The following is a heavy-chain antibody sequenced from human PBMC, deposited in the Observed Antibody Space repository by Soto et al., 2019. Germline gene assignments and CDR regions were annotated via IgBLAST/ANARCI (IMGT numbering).Heavy chain of an antibody. CDR1: GFIFSSYW. CDR2: INGDGRNT. CDR3: ARDRWYNWNDVSLDP. J-gene: IGHJ5*02. V-gene: IGHV3-74*01. D-gene: IGHD1-1*01. Sequence: PGGSLRLSCAASGFIFSSYWMHWVRQAPGKGPVWVGRINGDGRNTRYTDSVKGRFTMTRDTSISTAYMELSRLRSDDTAVYYCARDRWYNWNDVSLDPWGQGTLVTVSS.